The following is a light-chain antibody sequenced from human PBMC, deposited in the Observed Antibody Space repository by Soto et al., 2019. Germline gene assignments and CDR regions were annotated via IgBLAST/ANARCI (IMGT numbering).Light chain of an antibody. CDR3: SSYAGSNNLYV. J-gene: IGLJ1*01. V-gene: IGLV2-8*01. CDR2: EVS. CDR1: SNDVGGYNY. Sequence: QSVLTQPPSASGSPGQSVTISCTGTSNDVGGYNYVSWYQQHPGKAPKFMIYEVSKRPSGVPDRFSGSKSGNTASLTVSGLQAEDEADYYCSSYAGSNNLYVFGTGTKLTVL.